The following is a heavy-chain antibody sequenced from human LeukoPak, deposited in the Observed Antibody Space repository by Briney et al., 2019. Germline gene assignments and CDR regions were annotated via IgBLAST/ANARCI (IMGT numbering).Heavy chain of an antibody. CDR3: AKNEVWWLPDS. CDR1: GFTFSNFG. J-gene: IGHJ4*02. Sequence: GGSLRLSCAASGFTFSNFGMHWVRQAPGKGLEWVACIRYDGSNEYYADSVKGRFTISRDNSKNTLYLQMNSLRADDTALYYCAKNEVWWLPDSWGQGTLVTVSS. CDR2: IRYDGSNE. V-gene: IGHV3-30*02. D-gene: IGHD5-12*01.